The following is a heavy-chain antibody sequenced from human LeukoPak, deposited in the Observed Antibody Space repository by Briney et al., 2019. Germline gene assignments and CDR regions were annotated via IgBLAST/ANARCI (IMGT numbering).Heavy chain of an antibody. J-gene: IGHJ4*02. CDR3: ARDQGHDFWSGYYKGLDY. CDR2: INSVGRST. Sequence: PGGSLRLSCAASGFTFSSYGMHWVRQAPGKGLEWVSRINSVGRSTSYADSVKGRFTISRDNAKNTLYLQMNSLRAEDTAVYYCARDQGHDFWSGYYKGLDYWGQGTLVTVSS. D-gene: IGHD3-3*01. V-gene: IGHV3-74*01. CDR1: GFTFSSYG.